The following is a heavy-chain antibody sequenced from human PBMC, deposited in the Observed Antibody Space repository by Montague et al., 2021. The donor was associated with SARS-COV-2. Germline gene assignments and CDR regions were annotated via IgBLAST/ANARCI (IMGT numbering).Heavy chain of an antibody. CDR1: GGSFSGYY. Sequence: SETLSLTCAVYGGSFSGYYWSWIRQPPGKGLEWIGYIYYSGSTNYNPSLKSRVTISVDTSKNQFSLKLSSVTAADTAVYYCARGFDYWDQGTLVTVSS. CDR2: IYYSGST. V-gene: IGHV4-59*01. J-gene: IGHJ4*02. CDR3: ARGFDY.